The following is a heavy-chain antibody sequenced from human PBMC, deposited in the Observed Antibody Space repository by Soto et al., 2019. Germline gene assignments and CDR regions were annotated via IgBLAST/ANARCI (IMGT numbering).Heavy chain of an antibody. J-gene: IGHJ3*02. CDR2: INADNGNT. Sequence: ASVKVSCKASGYTLSNYGIHWVRQAPGQGLEWMGLINADNGNTKYAQKFQGRVTMTTDTSTSTAYMELRSLRSEDTAVYYCARDYGFGDIAFDIWGQGTMVTVSS. D-gene: IGHD3-10*01. V-gene: IGHV1-3*01. CDR1: GYTLSNYG. CDR3: ARDYGFGDIAFDI.